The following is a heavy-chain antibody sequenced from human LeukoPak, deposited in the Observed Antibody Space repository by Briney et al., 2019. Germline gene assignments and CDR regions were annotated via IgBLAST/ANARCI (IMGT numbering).Heavy chain of an antibody. V-gene: IGHV3-9*01. CDR2: ISWNSGSI. CDR3: AKGRIQLWLVRSFDY. D-gene: IGHD5-18*01. J-gene: IGHJ4*02. Sequence: GGSLRLSCAASGFTFDDYAMHWVRQAPGKGLEWVSGISWNSGSIGYADSVKGRFTISRDNAKNSLYLQMNSLRAEDTALYCCAKGRIQLWLVRSFDYWGQGTLVTVSS. CDR1: GFTFDDYA.